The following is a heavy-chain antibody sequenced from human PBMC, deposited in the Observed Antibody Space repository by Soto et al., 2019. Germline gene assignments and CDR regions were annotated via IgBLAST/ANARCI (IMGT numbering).Heavy chain of an antibody. D-gene: IGHD5-18*01. CDR3: ARDRVQLWLGDYYYGMDV. Sequence: GGSLRLSCAASGFTFSSYGMHWVRQAPGKGLEWVAVIWYDGSNKYYADSVKGRFTISRDNSKNTLYLQMNSLRAEDTAVYYCARDRVQLWLGDYYYGMDVWGQGTTVTVSS. J-gene: IGHJ6*02. V-gene: IGHV3-33*01. CDR1: GFTFSSYG. CDR2: IWYDGSNK.